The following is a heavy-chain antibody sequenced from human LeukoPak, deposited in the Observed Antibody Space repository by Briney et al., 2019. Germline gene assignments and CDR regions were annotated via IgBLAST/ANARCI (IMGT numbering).Heavy chain of an antibody. J-gene: IGHJ2*01. D-gene: IGHD1-1*01. CDR2: VQHTGFG. CDR3: VRGVSNDWYFDL. Sequence: SESLSLTCSASHGSIVTPNYFWGWLRQPPGKGLEFVASVQHTGFGYKSPSIRSRVAVSTDTSKNQFSLRLESVTAADTAVYYCVRGVSNDWYFDLWGSGTLVSISS. V-gene: IGHV4-39*07. CDR1: HGSIVTPNYF.